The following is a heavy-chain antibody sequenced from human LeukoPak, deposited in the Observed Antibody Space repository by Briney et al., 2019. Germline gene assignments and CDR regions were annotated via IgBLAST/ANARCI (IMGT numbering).Heavy chain of an antibody. Sequence: PSETLSLTCTVSGGSISSYYWSWIRQPPGKGLEWIGYIYYSGSTNYNPSLKSRVTISVDTSKNQFSLKLSSVTAADTAVYYCARARGDFGVVIGVGMDVWGQGTTVTVSS. D-gene: IGHD3-3*01. CDR1: GGSISSYY. J-gene: IGHJ6*02. V-gene: IGHV4-59*01. CDR3: ARARGDFGVVIGVGMDV. CDR2: IYYSGST.